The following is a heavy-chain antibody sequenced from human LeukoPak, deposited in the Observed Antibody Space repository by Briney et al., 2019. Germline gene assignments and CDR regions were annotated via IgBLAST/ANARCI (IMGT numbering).Heavy chain of an antibody. D-gene: IGHD3-10*01. CDR3: ARELGSPYYYYYYMDV. CDR1: GFIFSTYN. V-gene: IGHV3-21*06. Sequence: GRSLRLSCAASGFIFSTYNVNWVRQAPGKGLEWVSSISSSSSYIYYADSVKGRFTISRDNAKNSLYLQMNSLRAEDTAVYYCARELGSPYYYYYYMDVWGKGTTVTVSS. J-gene: IGHJ6*03. CDR2: ISSSSSYI.